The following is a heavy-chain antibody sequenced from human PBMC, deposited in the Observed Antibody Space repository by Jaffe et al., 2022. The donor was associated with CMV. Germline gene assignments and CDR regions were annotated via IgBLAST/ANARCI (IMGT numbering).Heavy chain of an antibody. CDR1: GFTFSSYA. V-gene: IGHV3-23*04. J-gene: IGHJ6*03. CDR2: ISGSGGST. Sequence: EVQLVESGGGLVQPGGSLRLSCAASGFTFSSYAMSWVRQAPGKGLEWVSAISGSGGSTYYADSVKGRFTISRDNSKNTLYLQMNSLRAEDTAVYYCAKDGPPRQDDYYYYMDVWGKGTTVTVSS. CDR3: AKDGPPRQDDYYYYMDV.